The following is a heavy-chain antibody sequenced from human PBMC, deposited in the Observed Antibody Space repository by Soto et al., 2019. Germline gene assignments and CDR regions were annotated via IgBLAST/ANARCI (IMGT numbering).Heavy chain of an antibody. V-gene: IGHV3-66*01. D-gene: IGHD2-15*01. Sequence: GGSLRLSCAASGFTVSSNYMSWVRQAPGKGLEWVSVIYSGGSTYYADSVKGRFTISRDNSKNTLYLQMNSLRAEDTAVYYCARGASGGSPFNWFDPWGQGTLVTVSS. CDR2: IYSGGST. J-gene: IGHJ5*02. CDR3: ARGASGGSPFNWFDP. CDR1: GFTVSSNY.